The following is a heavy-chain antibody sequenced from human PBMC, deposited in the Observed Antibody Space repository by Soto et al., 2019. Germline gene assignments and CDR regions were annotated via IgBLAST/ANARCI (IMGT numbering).Heavy chain of an antibody. Sequence: HVQLQESGPGLVRPSQTLSLSCSVSGVFVKSYEYFWTWMRQPPGEGLEWLGHIYYTGDTFYSPSLRGRLSISLDTSKNQFSLSLTSVTAADSAVYYCARDQSDPPDFFDSWGRGVLVTVSS. CDR2: IYYTGDT. CDR1: GVFVKSYEYF. CDR3: ARDQSDPPDFFDS. J-gene: IGHJ4*02. V-gene: IGHV4-30-4*01.